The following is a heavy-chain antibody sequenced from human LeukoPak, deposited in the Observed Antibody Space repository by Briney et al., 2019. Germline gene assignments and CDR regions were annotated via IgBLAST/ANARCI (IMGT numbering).Heavy chain of an antibody. V-gene: IGHV3-30*18. J-gene: IGHJ4*02. D-gene: IGHD3-3*01. CDR3: AKGDYDFWSARTFDY. CDR1: GFTFSSYG. CDR2: ISYDGSNK. Sequence: GGSLRLSRAASGFTFSSYGMHWVRQAPGKGLEWVAVISYDGSNKYYADSVKGRFTISRDNSKNTLYLQMNSLRAEDTAVYYCAKGDYDFWSARTFDYWGQGTLVTVSS.